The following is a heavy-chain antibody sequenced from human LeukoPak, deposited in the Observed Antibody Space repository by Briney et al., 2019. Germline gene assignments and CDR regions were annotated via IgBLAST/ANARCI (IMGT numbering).Heavy chain of an antibody. V-gene: IGHV3-48*03. J-gene: IGHJ6*02. CDR2: ISSSGSTI. CDR3: ARWFGEAYGMDV. CDR1: GFTFSSYE. Sequence: GGSLRLSCAASGFTFSSYEMNWVRQAPGKGLEWVSYISSSGSTIYYADSVKGRFTTSRDNAKNSLYLQMNSLRAEDTAVYYCARWFGEAYGMDVWGQGTTVTVSS. D-gene: IGHD3-10*01.